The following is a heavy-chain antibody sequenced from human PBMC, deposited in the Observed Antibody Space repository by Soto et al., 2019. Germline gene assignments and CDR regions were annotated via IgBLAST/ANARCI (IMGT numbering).Heavy chain of an antibody. CDR1: GFTFSSYA. CDR2: ISGSGGST. J-gene: IGHJ4*02. D-gene: IGHD1-26*01. Sequence: VGSLRLSCAASGFTFSSYAMSWVRRAPGKGLEWVSAISGSGGSTYYADSVKGRFTISRDNSKNTLYLQMNSLRAEDTAVYYCAKPIVGATDYWGQGTLVTVSS. CDR3: AKPIVGATDY. V-gene: IGHV3-23*01.